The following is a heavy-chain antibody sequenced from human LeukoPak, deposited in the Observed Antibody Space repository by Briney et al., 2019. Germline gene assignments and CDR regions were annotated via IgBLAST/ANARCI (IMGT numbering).Heavy chain of an antibody. CDR1: GGSISSYY. D-gene: IGHD6-13*01. V-gene: IGHV4-4*07. CDR3: ARDPKIAAEGLVDV. CDR2: IYTSGST. Sequence: PSETLSLTCTVSGGSISSYYWSWIRQPAGKGLEWIGRIYTSGSTNYNPSLKSRVTMSVDTSKNQFSLKPSSVTAADTAVYYCARDPKIAAEGLVDVWGQGTTVTVSS. J-gene: IGHJ6*02.